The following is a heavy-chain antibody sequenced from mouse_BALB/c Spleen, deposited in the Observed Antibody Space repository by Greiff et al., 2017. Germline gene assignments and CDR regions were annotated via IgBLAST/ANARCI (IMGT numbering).Heavy chain of an antibody. CDR2: IWSGGST. CDR1: GFSLTSYG. J-gene: IGHJ4*01. CDR3: ARSYDYDGGDYYAMDY. V-gene: IGHV2-4-1*01. D-gene: IGHD2-4*01. Sequence: QVQLKESGPGLVQPSQSLSITCTVSGFSLTSYGVHWVRQSPGKGLEWLGVIWSGGSTDYNAAFISRLSISKDNSKSQVFFKMNSLQADDTAIYYCARSYDYDGGDYYAMDYWGQGTSVTVSS.